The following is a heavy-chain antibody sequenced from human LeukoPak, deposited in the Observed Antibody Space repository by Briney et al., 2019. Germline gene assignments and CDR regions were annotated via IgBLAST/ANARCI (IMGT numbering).Heavy chain of an antibody. V-gene: IGHV4-61*02. CDR3: AREAGSSGWYSGGEWYYFDY. J-gene: IGHJ4*02. Sequence: PSETLSLTCTVSGGSISSGSYYWSWIRQPAGKGLEWIGRIYTSGSTNYNPSLKSRVTISVDTSKNQFSLKLSSVTAADTAVYYCAREAGSSGWYSGGEWYYFDYWGQGTLVTVSS. D-gene: IGHD6-19*01. CDR1: GGSISSGSYY. CDR2: IYTSGST.